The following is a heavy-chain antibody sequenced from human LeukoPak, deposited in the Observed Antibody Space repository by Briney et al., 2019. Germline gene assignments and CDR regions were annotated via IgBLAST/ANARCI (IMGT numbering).Heavy chain of an antibody. CDR1: GYTFTGYY. D-gene: IGHD2-2*01. CDR2: INPNSGGT. CDR3: ARVQYQLLFGWFDP. J-gene: IGHJ5*02. Sequence: ASVKVSCKASGYTFTGYYMHWVRQALGQGLEWMGWINPNSGGTNYAQKFQGRVTMTRDTSISTAYMELSRLRSDDTAVYYCARVQYQLLFGWFDPWGQGTLVTVSS. V-gene: IGHV1-2*02.